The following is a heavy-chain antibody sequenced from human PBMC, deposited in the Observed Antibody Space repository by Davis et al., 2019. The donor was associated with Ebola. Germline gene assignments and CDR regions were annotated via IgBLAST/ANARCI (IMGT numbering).Heavy chain of an antibody. CDR3: ARDSDGGNYYFDY. CDR2: IIPIFDTP. V-gene: IGHV1-69*13. CDR1: GGSFSSHP. D-gene: IGHD3-16*01. J-gene: IGHJ4*02. Sequence: SVKVSCKTSGGSFSSHPISWVRQAPRQGLEWMGGIIPIFDTPHYAQKFQGRITITADAPTSTAYMELSSLRSEDTATYFCARDSDGGNYYFDYWGPGTPVTVSS.